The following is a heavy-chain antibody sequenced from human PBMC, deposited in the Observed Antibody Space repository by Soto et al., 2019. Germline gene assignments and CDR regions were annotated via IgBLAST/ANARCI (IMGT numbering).Heavy chain of an antibody. V-gene: IGHV4-34*01. D-gene: IGHD3-10*01. CDR3: ASSSFLRPGDFFQGLAV. CDR1: GGSFSGYY. J-gene: IGHJ6*02. Sequence: SETLSLTCAVHGGSFSGYYWDWIRQPPGKGLEWIGEVNHGGTSNYNPSLKSRAIISVDTSKNQFSLKLTSVTADDIFFFFWASSSFLRPGDFFQGLAVWGQGSPVT. CDR2: VNHGGTS.